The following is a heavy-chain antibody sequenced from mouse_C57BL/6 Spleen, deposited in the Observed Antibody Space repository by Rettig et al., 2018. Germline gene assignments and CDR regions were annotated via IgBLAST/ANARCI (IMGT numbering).Heavy chain of an antibody. D-gene: IGHD1-1*02. Sequence: LEWVANINYDGSSTYYLDSLKSRFIISRDNAKNILYLQMSSLKSEDTATYYCARAPRGYGLDYWGQGTTLTVSS. J-gene: IGHJ2*01. CDR3: ARAPRGYGLDY. CDR2: INYDGSST. V-gene: IGHV5-16*01.